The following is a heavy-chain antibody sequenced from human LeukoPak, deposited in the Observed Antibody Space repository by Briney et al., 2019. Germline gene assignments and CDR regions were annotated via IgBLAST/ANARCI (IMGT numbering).Heavy chain of an antibody. CDR3: ATLPLYDSSGYSPDYYYGMDV. D-gene: IGHD3-22*01. Sequence: PSETLSLTCTVSGGSISSYYWSWIRQPAGKGLEWIGRIYTSGSTYYNPSLKSRVTISVDTSKNQFSLKLSSVTAADTAVYYCATLPLYDSSGYSPDYYYGMDVWGQGTTVTVSS. J-gene: IGHJ6*02. CDR2: IYTSGST. CDR1: GGSISSYY. V-gene: IGHV4-4*07.